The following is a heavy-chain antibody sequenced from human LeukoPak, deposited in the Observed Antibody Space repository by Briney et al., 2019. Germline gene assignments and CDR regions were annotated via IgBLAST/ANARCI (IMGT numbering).Heavy chain of an antibody. CDR1: GFTFSSYG. Sequence: GGSLRRSCAASGFTFSSYGMNWVRKAPGKGLEWVSGISGSSDNTLYADSVKGRFTISRDNSKNTLYLEMNSLRAEDTAIYYCAKMKGHPLPKYYMDVWGQGTTVTVSS. D-gene: IGHD1-26*01. CDR2: ISGSSDNT. V-gene: IGHV3-23*01. CDR3: AKMKGHPLPKYYMDV. J-gene: IGHJ6*01.